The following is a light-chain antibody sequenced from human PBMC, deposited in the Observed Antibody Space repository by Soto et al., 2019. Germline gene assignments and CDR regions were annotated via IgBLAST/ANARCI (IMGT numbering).Light chain of an antibody. CDR1: QSVLYSSNNKNY. CDR2: WAS. J-gene: IGKJ2*01. CDR3: QQYYSSPYT. V-gene: IGKV4-1*01. Sequence: DIVMTQSPDSLAVSLGERATINCKSSQSVLYSSNNKNYLAWYQQKPGQPPKLLIYWASTRESGVPDRFSGSGSGTEFTLTISSLQAEDVAVYHCQQYYSSPYTFGQGTKLEIK.